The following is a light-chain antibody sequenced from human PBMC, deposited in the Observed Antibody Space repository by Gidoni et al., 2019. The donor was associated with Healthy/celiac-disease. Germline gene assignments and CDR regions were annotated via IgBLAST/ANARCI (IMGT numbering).Light chain of an antibody. Sequence: DIVLTQSPGTLSLSPGESATLSCRASQSGSSSYLAWYQQKPGQAPRLLIYGASSRATGIPDRFSGSGSGTDFTLTISRLEPEDFAVYYCQQYGSSPRTFGQGTKVEIK. CDR1: QSGSSSY. CDR2: GAS. J-gene: IGKJ1*01. V-gene: IGKV3-20*01. CDR3: QQYGSSPRT.